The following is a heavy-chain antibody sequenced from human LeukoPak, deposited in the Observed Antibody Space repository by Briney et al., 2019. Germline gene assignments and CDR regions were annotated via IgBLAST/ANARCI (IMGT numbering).Heavy chain of an antibody. Sequence: GGPLRLSCAASGFTFSSYSMNWVRQAPGKGLEWVSSISGSSSYIYYADSVKGRFTISRDNAKNSLYLQMNSLRAEDTALYYCAKGYYYDSSGYHYFDYWGQGTLVTVSS. CDR2: ISGSSSYI. V-gene: IGHV3-21*04. CDR3: AKGYYYDSSGYHYFDY. J-gene: IGHJ4*02. D-gene: IGHD3-22*01. CDR1: GFTFSSYS.